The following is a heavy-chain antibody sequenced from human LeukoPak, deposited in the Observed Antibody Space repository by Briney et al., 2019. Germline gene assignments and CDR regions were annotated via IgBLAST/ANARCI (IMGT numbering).Heavy chain of an antibody. Sequence: SVKVSCKASGGSFSSHAIAWVRQAPGQGPEWMGGIIPISGTANYAQKFQGRVTITTDESTSTAYMELSSLTSDDTAVYYCARGLQYQLLKALGYYYMDVWGEGTTVAV. CDR3: ARGLQYQLLKALGYYYMDV. CDR2: IIPISGTA. V-gene: IGHV1-69*05. CDR1: GGSFSSHA. J-gene: IGHJ6*03. D-gene: IGHD2-2*01.